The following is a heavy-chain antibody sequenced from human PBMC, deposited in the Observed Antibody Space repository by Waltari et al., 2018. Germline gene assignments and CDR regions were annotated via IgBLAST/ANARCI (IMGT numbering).Heavy chain of an antibody. CDR3: ATKRESSASGFDY. Sequence: QLQLQESGPGLVKPSETLSFTCTVSGGSISSSSYYWGWIRQPPGKGLVWIGSIYYSGSTYYNPSRKSRVTISVDTSKNQFSLKLSSVTAADTAVYYCATKRESSASGFDYWGQGTLVTVSS. J-gene: IGHJ4*02. V-gene: IGHV4-39*01. CDR2: IYYSGST. D-gene: IGHD6-19*01. CDR1: GGSISSSSYY.